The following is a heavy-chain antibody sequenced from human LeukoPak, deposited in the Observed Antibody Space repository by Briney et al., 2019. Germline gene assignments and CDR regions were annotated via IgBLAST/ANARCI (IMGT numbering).Heavy chain of an antibody. Sequence: GASVKVSCKASGYTFTGYYMHWVRQAPGQGLEWMGWINPNSGGTNYAQKFQGRVTMTRDTSISTAYMELSRLRSDYTAAYYCARGKRARWLQAYYFDYWGQGTLVTVSS. CDR2: INPNSGGT. V-gene: IGHV1-2*02. CDR3: ARGKRARWLQAYYFDY. D-gene: IGHD5-24*01. J-gene: IGHJ4*02. CDR1: GYTFTGYY.